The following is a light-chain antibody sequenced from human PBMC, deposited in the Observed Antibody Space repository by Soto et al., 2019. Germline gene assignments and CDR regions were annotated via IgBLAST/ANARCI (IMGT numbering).Light chain of an antibody. CDR1: QGISKY. CDR2: ATS. J-gene: IGKJ2*01. V-gene: IGKV1-16*01. Sequence: DIQMTQARSSLSASVGDRVTITCRASQGISKYVAWLQQRPGKAPKSLIYATSRLQSGVPSRFSASGSGTDFALTISGLQPEDFATYYCQQYDSFPRTFGQGTKLEMK. CDR3: QQYDSFPRT.